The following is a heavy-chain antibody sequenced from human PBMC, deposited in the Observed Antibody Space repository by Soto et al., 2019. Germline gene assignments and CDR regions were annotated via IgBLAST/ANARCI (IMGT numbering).Heavy chain of an antibody. CDR3: AKVHNTSRSFHY. D-gene: IGHD1-20*01. CDR2: TGATGRTT. V-gene: IGHV3-23*01. CDR1: GFNFNIYA. J-gene: IGHJ4*02. Sequence: GGSLRLSCAASGFNFNIYAMTWVRQAPGKGLEWVSTTGATGRTTYYADSVKGRFTVSRDNSKNTLDLQMSNLRAEDTAVYYCAKVHNTSRSFHYWGQGTMVTVYS.